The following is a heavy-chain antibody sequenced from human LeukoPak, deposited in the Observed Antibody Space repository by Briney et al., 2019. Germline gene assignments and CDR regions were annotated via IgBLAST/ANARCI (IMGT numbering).Heavy chain of an antibody. Sequence: GGSLRLSCAASGFTFSSYAMSWVRQAPGKGLEWFSAISGSGGSTYYVDPVKGRFTISRDNSKNTLYLQMNSLRAEDTAVYYCAKASWYSSSWYWFDPWGQGTLVTVSS. J-gene: IGHJ5*02. CDR1: GFTFSSYA. CDR3: AKASWYSSSWYWFDP. D-gene: IGHD6-13*01. CDR2: ISGSGGST. V-gene: IGHV3-23*01.